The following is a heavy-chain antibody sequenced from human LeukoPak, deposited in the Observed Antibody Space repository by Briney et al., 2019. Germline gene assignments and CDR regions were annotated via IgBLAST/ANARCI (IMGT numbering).Heavy chain of an antibody. CDR3: ARGRKGPFITMIVVVIDYYFDY. CDR2: MNPNSGNT. CDR1: GYTFTSYD. J-gene: IGHJ4*02. Sequence: GASVKVSCKASGYTFTSYDINWVRQATGQGLEWMGWMNPNSGNTGYAQKFQGRVTMTRNTSISTAYMELSSLRSEDTAVYYCARGRKGPFITMIVVVIDYYFDYRGQGTLVTVSS. V-gene: IGHV1-8*01. D-gene: IGHD3-22*01.